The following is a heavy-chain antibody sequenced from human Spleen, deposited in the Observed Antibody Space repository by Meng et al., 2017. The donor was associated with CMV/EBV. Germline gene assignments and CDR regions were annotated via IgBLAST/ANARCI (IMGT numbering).Heavy chain of an antibody. CDR2: IYHGGST. Sequence: CAVSGGSISNPTWWSWVRQPPGKGLEWIGEIYHGGSTNYNPSLKSRVTMSVDKSKNQFSLKVSSVTAADTAMYYCARDYYGSGSYYSWGQGTPVTVSS. D-gene: IGHD3-10*01. CDR1: GGSISNPTW. CDR3: ARDYYGSGSYYS. J-gene: IGHJ1*01. V-gene: IGHV4-4*02.